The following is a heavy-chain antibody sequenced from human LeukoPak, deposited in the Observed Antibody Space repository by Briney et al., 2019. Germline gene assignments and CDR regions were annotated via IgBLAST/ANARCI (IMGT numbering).Heavy chain of an antibody. CDR2: IIPIFGTA. J-gene: IGHJ6*02. Sequence: SVKVSCKASGGTFSNYAISWVRQAPGQGLEWMGGIIPIFGTANYAQKFQGRVTITADESTSTAYMELSSLRSEDTAVYYCARGARPAVHYGMDVWGQGTTVTVSS. D-gene: IGHD2-2*01. CDR3: ARGARPAVHYGMDV. V-gene: IGHV1-69*13. CDR1: GGTFSNYA.